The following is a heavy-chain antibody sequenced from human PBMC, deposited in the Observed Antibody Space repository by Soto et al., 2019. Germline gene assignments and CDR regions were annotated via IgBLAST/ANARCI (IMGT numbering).Heavy chain of an antibody. J-gene: IGHJ5*02. D-gene: IGHD3-16*02. CDR1: GGSISSYY. CDR3: ARVGDFSFENWFDP. Sequence: SETLSLTCTVSGGSISSYYWSWIRQPPGKGLEWIGYIYYSGSTNYNPSLKSRVTISVDTSKNQFSLKLSSVTAADTAVYYCARVGDFSFENWFDPWGQGTLVTVSS. V-gene: IGHV4-59*01. CDR2: IYYSGST.